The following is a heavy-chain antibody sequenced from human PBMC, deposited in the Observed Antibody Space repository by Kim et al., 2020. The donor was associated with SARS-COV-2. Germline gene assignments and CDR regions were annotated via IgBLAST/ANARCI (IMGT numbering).Heavy chain of an antibody. Sequence: YYNPSLKSRVTISVDTSKNQFSLKLSSVTAADTAVYYCARQGITNDWNDYWGQGTLVTVSS. V-gene: IGHV4-39*01. J-gene: IGHJ4*02. CDR3: ARQGITNDWNDY. D-gene: IGHD3-10*01.